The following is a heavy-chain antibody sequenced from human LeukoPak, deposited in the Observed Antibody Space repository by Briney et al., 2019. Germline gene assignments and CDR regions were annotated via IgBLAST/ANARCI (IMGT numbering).Heavy chain of an antibody. D-gene: IGHD6-19*01. CDR1: GYTFTGNY. Sequence: RASVRVSSKASGYTFTGNYMHWVRQAPGQGLEWMGWINPNSGGTNYAQKFQGRVTMTRDTSISTAYMELSRLRSDDTAVYYCARGTYSSGSRTFDYWGQGTLVTVSS. CDR3: ARGTYSSGSRTFDY. V-gene: IGHV1-2*02. J-gene: IGHJ4*02. CDR2: INPNSGGT.